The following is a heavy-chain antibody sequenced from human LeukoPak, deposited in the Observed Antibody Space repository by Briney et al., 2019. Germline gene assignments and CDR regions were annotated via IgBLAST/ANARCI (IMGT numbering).Heavy chain of an antibody. J-gene: IGHJ4*02. Sequence: GGSLRLSCAASGFKFDDYAMHWVRQAPGKGREWVSGISWNSGSIGYADSVRGRFTISRDNAKKSLYLQMNSLRPEDTALYYCTKGSGSGTWYYFDYWGQGTLVTVSS. CDR1: GFKFDDYA. CDR3: TKGSGSGTWYYFDY. D-gene: IGHD6-13*01. V-gene: IGHV3-9*01. CDR2: ISWNSGSI.